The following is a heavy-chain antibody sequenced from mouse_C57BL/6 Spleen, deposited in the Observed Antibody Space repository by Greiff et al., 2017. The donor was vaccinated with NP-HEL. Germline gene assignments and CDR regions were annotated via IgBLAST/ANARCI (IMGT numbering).Heavy chain of an antibody. Sequence: QVQLQQSGAELVKPGASVKLSCKASGYTFTSYWMHWVKQRPGQGLEWIGMIHPNSGSTNYNEKFKSKATLTVDKSSSTAYMQLSSLTSEDSAVYYCAPYDYDNPWFAYWGQGTLVTVSA. V-gene: IGHV1-64*01. CDR2: IHPNSGST. CDR3: APYDYDNPWFAY. CDR1: GYTFTSYW. J-gene: IGHJ3*01. D-gene: IGHD2-4*01.